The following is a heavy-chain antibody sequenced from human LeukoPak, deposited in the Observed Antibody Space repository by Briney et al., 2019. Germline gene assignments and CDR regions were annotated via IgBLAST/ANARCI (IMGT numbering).Heavy chain of an antibody. Sequence: PGGSLRLSCAASGFTFSSYAMSWVRQAPGKGLEWVSAISGSGGSTYYADSVKGRFTISRDNSKNTLYLQMNSLRAEDTAVYYCAKIYSGYDYGVYYFDYWGQGTLVTVSS. CDR1: GFTFSSYA. CDR3: AKIYSGYDYGVYYFDY. CDR2: ISGSGGST. D-gene: IGHD5-12*01. J-gene: IGHJ4*02. V-gene: IGHV3-23*01.